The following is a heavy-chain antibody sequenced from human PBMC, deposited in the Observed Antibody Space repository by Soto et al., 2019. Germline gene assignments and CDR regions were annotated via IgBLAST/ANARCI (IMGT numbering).Heavy chain of an antibody. CDR1: GGSISNAAYS. D-gene: IGHD5-18*01. V-gene: IGHV4-30-2*01. CDR3: ARERGGYGLFDS. CDR2: IDPIGRP. J-gene: IGHJ4*02. Sequence: QLQLQESGSGLVKPSHTLSLTCTVSGGSISNAAYSWSWIRQPPGKGLEWIGDIDPIGRPFYNPSLRSRVTISIDRSNDQFSLNLKSVTAADTAVYYCARERGGYGLFDSWGQGTLVTVSS.